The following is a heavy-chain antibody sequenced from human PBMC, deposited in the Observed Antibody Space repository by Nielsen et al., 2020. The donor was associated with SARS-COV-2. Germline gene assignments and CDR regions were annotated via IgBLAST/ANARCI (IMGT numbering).Heavy chain of an antibody. V-gene: IGHV3-11*05. CDR2: ISSSSSYT. CDR1: GFTFDDYG. Sequence: GESLKISCAASGFTFDDYGMSWIRQAPGKGLEWVSYISSSSSYTNYADSVKGRFTISRDNAKNSLYLQMNSLRAEDTVVYYCARAASANYYYYYGMDVWGQGTTVTVSS. J-gene: IGHJ6*02. CDR3: ARAASANYYYYYGMDV.